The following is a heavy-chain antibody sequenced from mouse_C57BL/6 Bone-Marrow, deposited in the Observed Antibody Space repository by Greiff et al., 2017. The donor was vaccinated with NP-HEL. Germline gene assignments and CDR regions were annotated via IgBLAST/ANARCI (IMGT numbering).Heavy chain of an antibody. J-gene: IGHJ3*01. Sequence: DVQLQESGGGLVQPGGSMKLSCVASGFTFSNYWMNWVRQSPEKGLEWVAQIRLKSDNYATHYAESVKGRFTISRDDSKSSVYLQMNNLRAEDTGIYYCTGEAYYYGSRGFAYWGQGTLVTVSA. CDR2: IRLKSDNYAT. CDR1: GFTFSNYW. D-gene: IGHD1-1*01. V-gene: IGHV6-3*01. CDR3: TGEAYYYGSRGFAY.